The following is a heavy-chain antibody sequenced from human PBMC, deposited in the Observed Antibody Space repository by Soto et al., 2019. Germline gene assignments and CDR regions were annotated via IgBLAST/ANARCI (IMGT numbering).Heavy chain of an antibody. CDR2: ISSSGSTI. J-gene: IGHJ4*02. CDR1: GFTFSDYY. D-gene: IGHD2-2*01. Sequence: PGGSLRLACAASGFTFSDYYMSWIRQAPGKGLEWVSYISSSGSTIYYADSVKGRFTISRDNAKNSLYLQMNSLRAEDTAVYYCARQFSRYCSSTSCRLFDYWGQGTLVTVSS. V-gene: IGHV3-11*01. CDR3: ARQFSRYCSSTSCRLFDY.